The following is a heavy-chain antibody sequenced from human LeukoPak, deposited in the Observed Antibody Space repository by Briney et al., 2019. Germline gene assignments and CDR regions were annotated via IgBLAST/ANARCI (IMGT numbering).Heavy chain of an antibody. CDR2: ISGSGGNT. CDR1: GFTFNSYA. J-gene: IGHJ6*04. Sequence: GGSLRLSCAASGFTFNSYAMSWVRQAPGKGLEWVSDISGSGGNTYYADSVKGRFTISRDNSKDTLYLQMNSLRAEDTAVYYCAKSDDILAGYPYGMDVWGKGTTVTVSS. V-gene: IGHV3-23*01. CDR3: AKSDDILAGYPYGMDV. D-gene: IGHD3-9*01.